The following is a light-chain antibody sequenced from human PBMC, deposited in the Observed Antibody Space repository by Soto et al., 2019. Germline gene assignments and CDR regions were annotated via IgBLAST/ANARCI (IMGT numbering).Light chain of an antibody. CDR2: DVT. J-gene: IGLJ1*01. CDR3: SSFTGSSYV. Sequence: QSVVTQPASVSGSPGQSIPISCTGNSSDVGNNNYVSWNQHNPGRAPKVMICDVTNRPSGVSNRFSGSKSGNTASLTISGLQAEDEADYYCSSFTGSSYVFGTGTKVTV. CDR1: SSDVGNNNY. V-gene: IGLV2-14*03.